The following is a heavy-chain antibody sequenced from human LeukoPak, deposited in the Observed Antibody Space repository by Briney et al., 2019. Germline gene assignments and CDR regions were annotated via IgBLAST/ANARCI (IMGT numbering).Heavy chain of an antibody. D-gene: IGHD3-10*01. Sequence: GGSPRLSCAASGCTLRGYWMGWVRQAPGKGLEWVANIKQDGSEKYYVDSVKGRFTISRDNAKNSLYLQMNSLRAEDTAVYYCARDQRRSFGYWGQGTLVTVSS. CDR2: IKQDGSEK. V-gene: IGHV3-7*03. J-gene: IGHJ4*02. CDR3: ARDQRRSFGY. CDR1: GCTLRGYW.